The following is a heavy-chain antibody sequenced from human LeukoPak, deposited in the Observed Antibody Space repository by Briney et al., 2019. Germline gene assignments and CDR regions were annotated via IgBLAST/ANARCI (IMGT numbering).Heavy chain of an antibody. Sequence: TGGSLTLTCAASGFTFSNYAMHWVRQAQGTGLEWVALISYDGSSIRYADSVRGRFTISRDNSKNTLYLEVSSLRADDTAVYYCVRDHSTGGSGWYYDSWGQGTLLTVSS. V-gene: IGHV3-30*04. CDR3: VRDHSTGGSGWYYDS. D-gene: IGHD6-19*01. CDR2: ISYDGSSI. CDR1: GFTFSNYA. J-gene: IGHJ5*01.